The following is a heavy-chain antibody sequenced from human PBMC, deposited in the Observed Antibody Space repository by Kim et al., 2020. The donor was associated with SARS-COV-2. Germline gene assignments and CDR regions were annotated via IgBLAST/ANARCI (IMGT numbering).Heavy chain of an antibody. J-gene: IGHJ5*02. CDR1: GFTFSSYG. Sequence: GGSLRLSCAASGFTFSSYGMHWVRQAPGKGLEWVAVIWYDGSNKYYADSVKGRFTISRDNSKNTLYLQMNSLRAEDTAVYYCAREGDSSGYYYANWFDPWGQGTLVTVSS. CDR3: AREGDSSGYYYANWFDP. D-gene: IGHD3-22*01. CDR2: IWYDGSNK. V-gene: IGHV3-33*01.